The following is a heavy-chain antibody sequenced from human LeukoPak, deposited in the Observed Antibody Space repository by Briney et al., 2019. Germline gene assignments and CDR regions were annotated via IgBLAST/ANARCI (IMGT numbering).Heavy chain of an antibody. D-gene: IGHD2-2*02. V-gene: IGHV1-2*02. CDR1: GYTFTGYY. Sequence: GASVKVSCKASGYTFTGYYMHWVRQAPGQGLEWMGWINPNSGGTNYAQKFQGRVTMTRDTSISTAYMELSRLRSDDTAVYYCASLYCSSTSCYTNWFDPWGQGTLVTVSS. CDR2: INPNSGGT. CDR3: ASLYCSSTSCYTNWFDP. J-gene: IGHJ5*02.